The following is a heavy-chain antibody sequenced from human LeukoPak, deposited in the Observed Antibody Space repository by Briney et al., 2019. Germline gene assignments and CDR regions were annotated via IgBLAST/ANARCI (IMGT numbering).Heavy chain of an antibody. D-gene: IGHD6-19*01. CDR2: ISGSGGST. CDR3: AKDSPSSGWYIEVDY. V-gene: IGHV3-23*01. CDR1: GFTFSSYV. J-gene: IGHJ4*02. Sequence: PGGSLRLSCAASGFTFSSYVMSWVRQAPGKGLEWVSAISGSGGSTYYADSVKGRFTISRDNSKNTLYLQMNSLRAEDTAVYYCAKDSPSSGWYIEVDYWGQGTLVTVSS.